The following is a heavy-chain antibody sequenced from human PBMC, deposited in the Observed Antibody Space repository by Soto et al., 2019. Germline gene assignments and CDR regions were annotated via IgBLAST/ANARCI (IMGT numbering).Heavy chain of an antibody. D-gene: IGHD1-26*01. CDR3: ARNGTYSSSLSQYSGMEV. CDR2: IVPMLGTP. J-gene: IGHJ6*02. V-gene: IGHV1-69*01. CDR1: GGTFDNFI. Sequence: QVQLVQSGAEVKEPGSSVRVSCKASGGTFDNFIMNWVRQTPGRGLEWMGGIVPMLGTPTYAEKFKGRVTISATGSTSTMYMEVTSLRSEDTAIYYSARNGTYSSSLSQYSGMEVWGQGTRVTVSS.